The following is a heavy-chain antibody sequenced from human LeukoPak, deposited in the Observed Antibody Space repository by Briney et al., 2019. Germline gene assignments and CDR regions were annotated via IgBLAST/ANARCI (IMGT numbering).Heavy chain of an antibody. CDR2: ISYDGSNK. J-gene: IGHJ4*02. V-gene: IGHV3-30*18. CDR3: AKDLYLTGYSFDY. D-gene: IGHD3-9*01. CDR1: GFTFANFA. Sequence: GGSLRLSCAASGFTFANFAMGWVRQAPGKGLEWVAVISYDGSNKYYADSVKGRFTISRDNSKNTLYLQMNSLRAEDTAVYYCAKDLYLTGYSFDYWGQGTLVTVSS.